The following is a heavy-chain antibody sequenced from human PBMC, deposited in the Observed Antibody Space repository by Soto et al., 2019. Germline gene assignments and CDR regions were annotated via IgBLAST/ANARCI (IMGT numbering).Heavy chain of an antibody. Sequence: QVHLVQSGDEVKKPGASVKVSCKSSGYIFMNYAIHWVRQAPGQGFEWMGWIHAGDGKTKYPQSLQGSVTITRDTSSSTAYMELSGLNAEATAVYCCARVPRYPSGIVEVPAEMYEEWFDPWGQGTLVTVSS. V-gene: IGHV1-3*01. D-gene: IGHD2-2*01. CDR3: ARVPRYPSGIVEVPAEMYEEWFDP. J-gene: IGHJ5*02. CDR2: IHAGDGKT. CDR1: GYIFMNYA.